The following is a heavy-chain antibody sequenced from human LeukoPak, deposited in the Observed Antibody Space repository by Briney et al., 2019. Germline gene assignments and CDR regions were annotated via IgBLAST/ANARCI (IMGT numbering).Heavy chain of an antibody. CDR3: ARQSSGWRGDGWLDP. V-gene: IGHV6-1*01. CDR2: TYYRSKWYN. D-gene: IGHD6-25*01. J-gene: IGHJ5*02. CDR1: GDSVSSNSAT. Sequence: SQTLSLTCAISGDSVSSNSATWTWLRQSPSRGLEWLGRTYYRSKWYNDYALSVESRITISPDTSKNQFSLQLNSVTPEDTAVYYCARQSSGWRGDGWLDPWGQGTLVTVSS.